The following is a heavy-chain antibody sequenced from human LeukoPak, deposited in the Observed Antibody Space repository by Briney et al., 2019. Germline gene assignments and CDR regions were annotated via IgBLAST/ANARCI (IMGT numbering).Heavy chain of an antibody. CDR1: GGSFSSYY. CDR2: IYYSGST. Sequence: SETLSLTCAVYGGSFSSYYWGWIRQPPGKGLEWIGSIYYSGSTYYNPSLKSRVTISVDTSKNQFSLKLSSVTAADTAVYYCARDSSSGSHDAFDIWGQGTMVTVSS. D-gene: IGHD1-26*01. V-gene: IGHV4-39*07. J-gene: IGHJ3*02. CDR3: ARDSSSGSHDAFDI.